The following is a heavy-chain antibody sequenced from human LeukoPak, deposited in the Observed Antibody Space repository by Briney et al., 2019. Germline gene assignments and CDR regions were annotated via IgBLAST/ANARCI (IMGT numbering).Heavy chain of an antibody. CDR1: GGSISSYY. J-gene: IGHJ4*02. D-gene: IGHD1-7*01. CDR2: IYYSGST. CDR3: ARREGGTFDH. Sequence: SETLSLTCTVSGGSISSYYWSWIRQPPGKGLEWIGYIYYSGSTNYNPSLKSRVTISVDTSKNQFSLKLSSVTAADTAVYYCARREGGTFDHWGQGTLVTVSS. V-gene: IGHV4-59*08.